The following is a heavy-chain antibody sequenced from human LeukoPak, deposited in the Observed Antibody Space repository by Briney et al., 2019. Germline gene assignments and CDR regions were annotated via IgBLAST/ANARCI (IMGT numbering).Heavy chain of an antibody. J-gene: IGHJ4*02. V-gene: IGHV3-11*03. CDR1: GFTFSDYY. CDR2: VSSSSRYI. Sequence: GGSLRLSCAASGFTFSDYYMSWFRQAPGKGLEWVSYVSSSSRYINYAESAKGRFTISRDNAKNSLYLQMNSLRAEDTAVYYCASSSQGYCGGGSCPDFWGRGTLVTVSS. D-gene: IGHD2-15*01. CDR3: ASSSQGYCGGGSCPDF.